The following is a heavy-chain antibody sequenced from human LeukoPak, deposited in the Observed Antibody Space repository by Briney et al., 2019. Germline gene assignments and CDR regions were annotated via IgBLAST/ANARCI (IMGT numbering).Heavy chain of an antibody. Sequence: GGSLRLSCAASGFSFSGDSMSWVRQAPGKGLECVAFINIGTNVGEYAESARGRFTISGDNAKNSLFLQMGSLRAEDTAVYYCAKGRGRSSTFDSWGQGTLVTVSS. V-gene: IGHV3-48*04. CDR1: GFSFSGDS. J-gene: IGHJ4*02. D-gene: IGHD6-6*01. CDR3: AKGRGRSSTFDS. CDR2: INIGTNVG.